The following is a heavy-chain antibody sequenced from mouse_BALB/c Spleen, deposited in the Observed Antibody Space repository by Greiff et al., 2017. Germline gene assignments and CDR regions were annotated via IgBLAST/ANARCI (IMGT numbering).Heavy chain of an antibody. J-gene: IGHJ4*01. V-gene: IGHV1-20*01. D-gene: IGHD1-1*01. CDR3: TRATLGY. Sequence: VQLQQSGPELVKPGASVKISCKASGYSFTGYFMNWVMQSHGKSLEWIGRINPYNGDTFYNQKFKGKATLTVDTSSSTAYMQLSSLTSEDSAVYYCTRATLGYWGQGTSVTVSS. CDR2: INPYNGDT. CDR1: GYSFTGYF.